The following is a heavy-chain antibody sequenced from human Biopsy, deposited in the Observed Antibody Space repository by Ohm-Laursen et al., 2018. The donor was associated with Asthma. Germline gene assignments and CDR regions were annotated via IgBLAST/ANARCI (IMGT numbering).Heavy chain of an antibody. D-gene: IGHD5-18*01. Sequence: SETLSLTYSVYGGSFSGYYWSWIRQPPGKGLEWIGEINHSGSTNYNPSLKSRVTISVDTSKNQFSLKLSSVTAADTAVYYCARERVTAMVTYFDYWGQGTLVTVSS. V-gene: IGHV4-34*01. J-gene: IGHJ4*02. CDR1: GGSFSGYY. CDR3: ARERVTAMVTYFDY. CDR2: INHSGST.